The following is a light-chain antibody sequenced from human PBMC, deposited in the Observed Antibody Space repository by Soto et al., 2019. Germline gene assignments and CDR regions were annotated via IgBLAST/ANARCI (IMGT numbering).Light chain of an antibody. CDR3: QQYGSSLVP. CDR2: GAS. V-gene: IGKV3-20*01. J-gene: IGKJ2*01. CDR1: QSVSSSY. Sequence: EIVLTQSPGTPSLSPGERATLSCRASQSVSSSYLAWYQQKPGQAPRLLIYGASSRAIGIPDRFSGSGSGTDFTLTITRLEPEDFAVYYCQQYGSSLVPFGQGTKLEIK.